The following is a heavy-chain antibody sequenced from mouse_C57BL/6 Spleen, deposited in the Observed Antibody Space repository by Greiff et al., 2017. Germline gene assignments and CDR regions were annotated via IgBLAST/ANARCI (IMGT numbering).Heavy chain of an antibody. CDR2: IHPNSGST. CDR1: GYTFTSYW. Sequence: QVQLQQPGAELVKPGASVKLSCKASGYTFTSYWMHWVKQRPGQGLEWIGMIHPNSGSTNYNEKFKSKATLTVDKSSSTAYMQLSSLTSEDSAVYYCASSAQAPAWFAYWGQGTLVTVSA. CDR3: ASSAQAPAWFAY. D-gene: IGHD3-2*02. V-gene: IGHV1-64*01. J-gene: IGHJ3*01.